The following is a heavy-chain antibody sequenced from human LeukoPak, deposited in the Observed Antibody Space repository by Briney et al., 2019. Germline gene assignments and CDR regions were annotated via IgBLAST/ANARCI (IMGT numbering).Heavy chain of an antibody. CDR3: AKDMEGPGSYSNLFDS. CDR2: ISSSSSTI. D-gene: IGHD3-10*01. Sequence: GGSLRLSCAASGFTFSSYSMNWVRQAPGKGLEWVSYISSSSSTIYYADSVKGRFTISRDNAKNSLYLQMNSLRPEDTAFYYCAKDMEGPGSYSNLFDSWGQGTLVTVSS. J-gene: IGHJ4*02. CDR1: GFTFSSYS. V-gene: IGHV3-48*01.